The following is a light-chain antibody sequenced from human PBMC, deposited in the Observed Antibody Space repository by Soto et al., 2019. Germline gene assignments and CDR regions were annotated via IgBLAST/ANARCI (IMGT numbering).Light chain of an antibody. CDR3: MLYMGSGIYV. V-gene: IGLV8-61*01. J-gene: IGLJ1*01. CDR2: NTN. Sequence: QTVVTQEPSFSVSPGGTVTLTCGLSSGSVSSGYYPSWYQRTPGQSPRPLMYNTNTRSSGVPDRFSGSILGDKAALTITGAQADDESEYYCMLYMGSGIYVFGTGTKLTVL. CDR1: SGSVSSGYY.